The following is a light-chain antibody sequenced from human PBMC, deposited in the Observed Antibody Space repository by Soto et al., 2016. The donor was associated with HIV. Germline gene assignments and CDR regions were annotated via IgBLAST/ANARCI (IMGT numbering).Light chain of an antibody. CDR1: QDISSW. CDR3: QXANTFPPP. V-gene: IGKV1-12*01. Sequence: DIQMTQSPSSVSASVGDRITITCRASQDISSWLAWYQQKPGKAPKLLIYGASTLHTGVPSRFSGSGSGTDFTLTISSLQPEDFATYYCQXANTFPPPFGGGTKVEIK. CDR2: GAS. J-gene: IGKJ4*01.